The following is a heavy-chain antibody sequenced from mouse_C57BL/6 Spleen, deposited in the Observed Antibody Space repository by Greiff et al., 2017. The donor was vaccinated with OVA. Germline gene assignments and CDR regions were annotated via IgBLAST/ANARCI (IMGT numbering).Heavy chain of an antibody. D-gene: IGHD2-1*01. V-gene: IGHV1-82*01. CDR2: IYPGDGDT. J-gene: IGHJ4*01. CDR1: GYAFGSSW. CDR3: ARGGNYVPYYYAMDY. Sequence: QVPVKRSEPELVKPGASGKISCKAFGYAFGSSWMNWVKQRPGKGLEWIGRIYPGDGDTNYNGKFKGKATLTADKSSSTAYMQLSSLTSEDSAVYFCARGGNYVPYYYAMDYWGQGTSVTVSS.